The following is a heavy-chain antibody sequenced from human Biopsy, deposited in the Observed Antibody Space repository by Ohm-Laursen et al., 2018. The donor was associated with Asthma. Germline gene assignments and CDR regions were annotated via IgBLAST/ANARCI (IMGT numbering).Heavy chain of an antibody. Sequence: LTLTCAASRFTYEMHWVRQAPGKGLEWVAVISYDGSSIYYADSVKGRFTISRDNSKNTLSLQMNSLTAEDTAVYYCAREGVVGTHIEDWGQGTLVTVSS. J-gene: IGHJ4*02. V-gene: IGHV3-30-3*01. CDR1: RFTYE. D-gene: IGHD2-21*01. CDR3: AREGVVGTHIED. CDR2: ISYDGSSI.